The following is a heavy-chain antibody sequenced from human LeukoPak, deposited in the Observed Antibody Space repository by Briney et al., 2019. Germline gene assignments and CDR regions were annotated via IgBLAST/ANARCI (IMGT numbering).Heavy chain of an antibody. V-gene: IGHV1-2*02. CDR2: INPNSGGT. J-gene: IGHJ4*02. Sequence: ASMKVSCKASGYTFTGYYTHWVRQAPGQGLEWMGWINPNSGGTNYAQKFQGRVTMTRDTSISAAYMELSRLRSDDTAVYYCARGNWNYGHYWGQGTLVTVSS. D-gene: IGHD1-7*01. CDR1: GYTFTGYY. CDR3: ARGNWNYGHY.